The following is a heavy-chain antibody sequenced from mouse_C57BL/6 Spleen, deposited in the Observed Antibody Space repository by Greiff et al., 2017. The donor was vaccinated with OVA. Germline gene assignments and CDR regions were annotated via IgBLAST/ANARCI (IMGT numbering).Heavy chain of an antibody. V-gene: IGHV1-55*01. D-gene: IGHD2-5*01. CDR2: IYPGSGST. CDR1: GYTFTSYW. Sequence: QVQLQQPGAELVKPGASVEMSCKASGYTFTSYWITWVKQRPGQGLEWIGDIYPGSGSTNYNEKFKSKATLTVDTSSSTAYMQLSSLTSEDSAVYYCARSNYVSAMDYWGQGTSVTVSS. CDR3: ARSNYVSAMDY. J-gene: IGHJ4*01.